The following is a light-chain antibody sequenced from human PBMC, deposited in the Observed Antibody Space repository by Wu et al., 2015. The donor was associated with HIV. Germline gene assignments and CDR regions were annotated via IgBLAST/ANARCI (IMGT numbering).Light chain of an antibody. CDR1: QSVRSD. V-gene: IGKV3-15*01. CDR3: QQYNNWPLT. CDR2: GAS. Sequence: EIVLTQSPGTLSLSPGERVTLSCRASQSVRSDYLGWYQQRPGQAPRLLIYGASTRATGIPARFSGSGSGTEFTLTISSLQSEDFAVYYCQQYNNWPLTFGQGTKVEIK. J-gene: IGKJ1*01.